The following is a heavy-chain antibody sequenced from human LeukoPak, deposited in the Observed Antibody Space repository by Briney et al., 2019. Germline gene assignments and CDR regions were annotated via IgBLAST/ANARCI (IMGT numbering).Heavy chain of an antibody. CDR3: AREGMGTTFSAWFDP. D-gene: IGHD1-7*01. V-gene: IGHV3-30*03. Sequence: PGGSLRLSCAASGFTFSNYGMHWVRQAPGKGLEWVAVVSPDGSIDYYADSVRGRFTVSRDNSKNTMFLQFNTLRPEDTAVYYCAREGMGTTFSAWFDPWGQGTLVTVSS. CDR2: VSPDGSID. J-gene: IGHJ5*02. CDR1: GFTFSNYG.